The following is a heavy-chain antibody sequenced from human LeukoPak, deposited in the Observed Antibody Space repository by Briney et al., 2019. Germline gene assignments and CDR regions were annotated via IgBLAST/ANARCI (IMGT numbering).Heavy chain of an antibody. V-gene: IGHV1-69*05. D-gene: IGHD3-3*01. CDR2: IIPIFGTG. CDR1: GGTFSSYA. Sequence: SVKVSCKASGGTFSSYAISWVRQAPGQGLEWMGGIIPIFGTGNYAQKFLGRVTITTDESTSTAYLELSSLRSEDTAVYYCARVPKVGAILYYYYYMDVWGKGTTVTVSS. CDR3: ARVPKVGAILYYYYYMDV. J-gene: IGHJ6*03.